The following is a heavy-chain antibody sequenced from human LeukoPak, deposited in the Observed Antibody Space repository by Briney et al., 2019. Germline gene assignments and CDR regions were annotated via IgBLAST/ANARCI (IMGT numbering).Heavy chain of an antibody. CDR3: ARDTAQTYCSSSTCSVYYYYGMDV. J-gene: IGHJ6*02. CDR2: IKQDGSEK. Sequence: GGSLRLSCAASGFTFSSYWMSWVRQAPGKGLEWVANIKQDGSEKYYVDSVKGRFTISRDNSKNTLYLQMGSLRAEDMAVYYCARDTAQTYCSSSTCSVYYYYGMDVWGQGTTVTVSS. V-gene: IGHV3-7*01. CDR1: GFTFSSYW. D-gene: IGHD2-2*01.